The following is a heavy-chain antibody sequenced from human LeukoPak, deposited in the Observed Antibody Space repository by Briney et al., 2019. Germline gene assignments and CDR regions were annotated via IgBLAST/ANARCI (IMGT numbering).Heavy chain of an antibody. V-gene: IGHV4-4*07. CDR3: ARSFSSWYGY. Sequence: SETLSLTCTVSGGSISNYYWSWIRQPVGKGLEWIGRIYSTGSTNYNPSLKSRVTMSVDTSKNHFSLKLNSVTAADTAVYYCARSFSSWYGYWGQGTLVTVSS. D-gene: IGHD6-13*01. J-gene: IGHJ4*02. CDR1: GGSISNYY. CDR2: IYSTGST.